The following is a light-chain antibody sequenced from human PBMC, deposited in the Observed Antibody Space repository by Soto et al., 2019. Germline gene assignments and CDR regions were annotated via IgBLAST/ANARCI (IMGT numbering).Light chain of an antibody. CDR3: QQCHRYLT. J-gene: IGKJ1*01. V-gene: IGKV1-5*01. Sequence: DIQMTXXXSTLSASVGDRVTITCRASESMSNCLAWYQQKPGKAPKLLISGASSLQSGVPSRFSGSASGTEFTLTISSLQPDDIATYYCQQCHRYLTFGQGTKVDIK. CDR2: GAS. CDR1: ESMSNC.